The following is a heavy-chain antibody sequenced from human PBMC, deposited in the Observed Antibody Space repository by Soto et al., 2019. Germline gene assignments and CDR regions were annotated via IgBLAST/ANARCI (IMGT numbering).Heavy chain of an antibody. CDR1: GYSFTSYW. V-gene: IGHV5-51*01. CDR3: ARQGPPTYCGGDCTNLHNAFDI. CDR2: IYPGDSDT. J-gene: IGHJ3*02. Sequence: GESLKISCKGSGYSFTSYWIGWVRQMPGKGLEWMGIIYPGDSDTRYSPSFQGQVTISADKSISTAYLQWSSLKASDTAMYYCARQGPPTYCGGDCTNLHNAFDIWGQGTMVTVSS. D-gene: IGHD2-21*01.